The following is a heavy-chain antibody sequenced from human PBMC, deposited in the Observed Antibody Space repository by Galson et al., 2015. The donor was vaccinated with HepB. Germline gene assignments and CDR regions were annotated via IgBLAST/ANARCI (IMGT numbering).Heavy chain of an antibody. Sequence: SVKVSCKASGGTFSSYAISWVRQAPGQGLEWMGGIIPIFGTANYAQKFQGRVTITADESTSTAYMELSSLRSEDTAVYYCARDLRAFSGYSSSWYGPNWFDPWGQGTLVTVS. V-gene: IGHV1-69*13. CDR1: GGTFSSYA. D-gene: IGHD6-13*01. CDR2: IIPIFGTA. J-gene: IGHJ5*02. CDR3: ARDLRAFSGYSSSWYGPNWFDP.